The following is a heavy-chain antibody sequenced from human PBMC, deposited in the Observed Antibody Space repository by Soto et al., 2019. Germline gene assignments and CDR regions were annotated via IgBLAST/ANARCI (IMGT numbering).Heavy chain of an antibody. V-gene: IGHV4-4*07. Sequence: PSETLSLTCTVSGGSIRSYYCSWIRQPAGKGLEWIGRIYTSGSTNYNPSLKSRVTMSVDTSKNQFSLKLSSVTAADTAVYYCARDWTGYSSGWFWFDPWGQGTLVTSPQ. CDR3: ARDWTGYSSGWFWFDP. CDR2: IYTSGST. D-gene: IGHD6-19*01. CDR1: GGSIRSYY. J-gene: IGHJ5*02.